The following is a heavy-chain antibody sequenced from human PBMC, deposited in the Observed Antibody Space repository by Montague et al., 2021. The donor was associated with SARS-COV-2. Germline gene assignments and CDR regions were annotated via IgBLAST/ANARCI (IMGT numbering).Heavy chain of an antibody. CDR1: GFSLSTSGMC. D-gene: IGHD3-9*01. V-gene: IGHV2-70*01. CDR3: ARVRYFDATFDY. CDR2: IDWDDDK. Sequence: PALVKPTQTLTLTCTFSGFSLSTSGMCVSWIRQPPGKALECLALIDWDDDKFYSTSLKTRLTISKDTSKNQVVLTMTNMDPVDTATYYCARVRYFDATFDYWGQGTLVTVSS. J-gene: IGHJ4*02.